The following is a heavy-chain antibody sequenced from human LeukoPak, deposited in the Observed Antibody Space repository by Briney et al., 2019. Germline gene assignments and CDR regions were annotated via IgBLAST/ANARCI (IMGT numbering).Heavy chain of an antibody. Sequence: GESLKISCKGSGYSFTSYWIGWVRQMPGKGLEWMGIIYPGDSDTRYSPSFQGQVTISADKSISTAYLQWSSLKASDTAMYYCARQQMVRRYSSSGKYFDYWGQGTLVTVSS. D-gene: IGHD6-6*01. J-gene: IGHJ4*02. CDR3: ARQQMVRRYSSSGKYFDY. V-gene: IGHV5-51*01. CDR2: IYPGDSDT. CDR1: GYSFTSYW.